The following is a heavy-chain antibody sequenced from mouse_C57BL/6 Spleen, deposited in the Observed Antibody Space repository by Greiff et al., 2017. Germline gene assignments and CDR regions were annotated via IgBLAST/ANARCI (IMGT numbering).Heavy chain of an antibody. Sequence: QVQLQQSGAELARPGASVKLSCKASGYTFTSYGISWVKQRTGQGLEWIGEIYPRSGNTYYNEKFKGKATLTADKSSSTAYMELRSLTSEDSAVYFCARDLPSYYYAMDYWGQGTSVTVSS. CDR2: IYPRSGNT. CDR1: GYTFTSYG. V-gene: IGHV1-81*01. CDR3: ARDLPSYYYAMDY. J-gene: IGHJ4*01. D-gene: IGHD5-1*01.